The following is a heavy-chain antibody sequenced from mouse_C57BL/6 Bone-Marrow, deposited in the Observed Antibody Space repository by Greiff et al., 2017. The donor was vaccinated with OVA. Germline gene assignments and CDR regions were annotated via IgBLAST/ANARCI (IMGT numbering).Heavy chain of an antibody. CDR2: IDPENGDT. V-gene: IGHV14-4*01. CDR3: TTSLTTAVDRAY. J-gene: IGHJ3*01. Sequence: VQLQQSGAELVRPGASVKLSCTASGFNIKDDYMHWVKQRPEQGLEWIGWIDPENGDTEYASKFQGKATITADTSSNTAYLQLSSLTSEDTAGYFCTTSLTTAVDRAYWGQGTLVTVS. D-gene: IGHD1-1*01. CDR1: GFNIKDDY.